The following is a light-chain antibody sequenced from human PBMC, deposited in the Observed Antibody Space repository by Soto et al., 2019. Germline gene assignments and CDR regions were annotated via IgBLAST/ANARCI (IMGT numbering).Light chain of an antibody. CDR3: QQLDSRLT. J-gene: IGKJ4*01. V-gene: IGKV1-33*01. Sequence: DIPMTQSPSSLSASVGDRVTLTCQASQGIGNYFNWYQQKPGKAPKLLISDASSLQAGVPSRFSGSGSGTHFTFIISSLHPEDIARYYCQQLDSRLTFGGGTRVEIK. CDR1: QGIGNY. CDR2: DAS.